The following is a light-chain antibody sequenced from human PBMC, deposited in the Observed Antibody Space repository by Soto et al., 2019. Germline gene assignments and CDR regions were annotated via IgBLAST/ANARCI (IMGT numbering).Light chain of an antibody. J-gene: IGLJ1*01. Sequence: QSVLTQPASVSGSPGQSITISCTGTSSDVGGYNYVSWYQQRPGKAPRLMIYDVSNRPSGVSNRFSGSKSGNTASLTISGLQAEDQADYYCSSYTSSSTLYVFGTGIKVTVL. CDR3: SSYTSSSTLYV. CDR2: DVS. V-gene: IGLV2-14*01. CDR1: SSDVGGYNY.